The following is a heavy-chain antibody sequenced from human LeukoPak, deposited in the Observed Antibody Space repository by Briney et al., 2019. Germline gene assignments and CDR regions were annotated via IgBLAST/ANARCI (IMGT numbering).Heavy chain of an antibody. D-gene: IGHD6-19*01. CDR2: ISYDGSNK. CDR1: GFRFNTFW. V-gene: IGHV3-30*03. CDR3: ARDGSSGWYKGGFDY. Sequence: PGGSLRLSCAASGFRFNTFWMSWVRQAPGKGLEWVAVISYDGSNKYYADSVKGRFTISRDNSKNTLYLQMNSLRAEDTAVYYCARDGSSGWYKGGFDYWGQGTLVTVSS. J-gene: IGHJ4*02.